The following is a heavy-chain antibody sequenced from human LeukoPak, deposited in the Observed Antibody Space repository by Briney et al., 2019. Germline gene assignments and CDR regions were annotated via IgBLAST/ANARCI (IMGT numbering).Heavy chain of an antibody. CDR3: AKGLFSGYDKYLDS. D-gene: IGHD5-12*01. J-gene: IGHJ4*02. Sequence: KPGGSLRLSCVASGFAFATYTMNWVRQAPGKGLEWVSFISSTSSDINYADSVRDRFTISRDNAKNSLFLQMDSLRVEDTAVYYCAKGLFSGYDKYLDSWGQGTLVTVSS. CDR2: ISSTSSDI. CDR1: GFAFATYT. V-gene: IGHV3-21*04.